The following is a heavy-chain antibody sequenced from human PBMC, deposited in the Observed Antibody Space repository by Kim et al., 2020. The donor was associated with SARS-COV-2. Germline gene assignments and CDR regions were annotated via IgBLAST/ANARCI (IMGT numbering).Heavy chain of an antibody. CDR3: ARHSVVTGAFDI. D-gene: IGHD2-15*01. V-gene: IGHV4-39*01. Sequence: YYNPSLKSRVTISVDTSKNQFSLKLSSVTAADTAVYYCARHSVVTGAFDIWGQGTMVTVSS. J-gene: IGHJ3*02.